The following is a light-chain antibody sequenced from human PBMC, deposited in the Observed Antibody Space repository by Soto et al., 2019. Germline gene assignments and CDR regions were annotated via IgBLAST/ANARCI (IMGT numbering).Light chain of an antibody. J-gene: IGKJ1*01. CDR1: QSVGSSY. CDR3: QQYDSSPRT. CDR2: GAS. V-gene: IGKV3-20*01. Sequence: VMKQSASTLSVSPGERATLSCRASQSVGSSYLAWYQQKPGQAPRLLIYGASSRATGIPDRFSGSGSGTDFTLTISRLEPEDFAVYWCQQYDSSPRTFGQRTKVDIK.